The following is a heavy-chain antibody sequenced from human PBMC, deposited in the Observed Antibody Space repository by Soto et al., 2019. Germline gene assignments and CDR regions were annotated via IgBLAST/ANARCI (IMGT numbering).Heavy chain of an antibody. J-gene: IGHJ4*02. CDR3: ARNDYGGNSVDY. D-gene: IGHD4-17*01. CDR1: GYSFTSYW. V-gene: IGHV5-51*01. Sequence: HGESLKISCKGSGYSFTSYWIGWGRQPPGKGLEWMWIIYPGDSDTRYSPSFQGQVTISVDKSISTAYLQCSSLKASDTAMYYCARNDYGGNSVDYWGQGTLVTVSS. CDR2: IYPGDSDT.